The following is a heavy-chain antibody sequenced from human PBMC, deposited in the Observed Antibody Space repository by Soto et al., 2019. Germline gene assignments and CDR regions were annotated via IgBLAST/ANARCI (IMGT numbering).Heavy chain of an antibody. CDR1: GYTFTGYY. V-gene: IGHV1-2*04. Sequence: ASVKVSCKASGYTFTGYYMHWVRQAPGQGLEWMGWINPNSGGTNYAQKFQGWVTMTRDTSISTAYMELSRLRSDDTAVYYCARDSITIFGVVKMDVWGKGTTVTVST. CDR3: ARDSITIFGVVKMDV. CDR2: INPNSGGT. D-gene: IGHD3-3*01. J-gene: IGHJ6*04.